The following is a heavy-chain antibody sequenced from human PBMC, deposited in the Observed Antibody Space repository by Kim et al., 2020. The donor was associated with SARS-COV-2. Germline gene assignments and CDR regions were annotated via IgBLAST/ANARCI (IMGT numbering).Heavy chain of an antibody. J-gene: IGHJ6*02. V-gene: IGHV4-31*02. Sequence: LKSRVTISVDTSKNQFSLKLSSVTAADTAVYYCARAGIAARYYYYYGMDVWGQGTTVTVSS. CDR3: ARAGIAARYYYYYGMDV. D-gene: IGHD6-6*01.